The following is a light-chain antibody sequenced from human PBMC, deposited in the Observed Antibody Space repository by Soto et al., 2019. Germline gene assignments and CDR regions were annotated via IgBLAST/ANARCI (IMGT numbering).Light chain of an antibody. CDR2: GAS. Sequence: TVMTQSPATQSVSPGGRATLSCRASQSISTKLAWYQQKPGQAPRLLIYGASTRAPGIPVRFSGSGSGTEFTLTITSLQSEDFAVYYCQEYNDWRPITFGGGTKVDIK. J-gene: IGKJ4*02. V-gene: IGKV3-15*01. CDR3: QEYNDWRPIT. CDR1: QSISTK.